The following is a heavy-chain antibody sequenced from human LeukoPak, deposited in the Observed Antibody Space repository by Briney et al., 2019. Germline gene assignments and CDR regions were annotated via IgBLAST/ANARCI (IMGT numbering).Heavy chain of an antibody. CDR1: GGTLSSYA. J-gene: IGHJ5*02. Sequence: SVKVSCKASGGTLSSYAISWVRQAPGQGLGWMGGIIPIFGTANYAQKFQGRVTITADKSTSTAYMELSSLRSEDTAVYYCTPIAAAGTGGWFDPWGQGTLVTVSS. D-gene: IGHD6-13*01. V-gene: IGHV1-69*06. CDR2: IIPIFGTA. CDR3: TPIAAAGTGGWFDP.